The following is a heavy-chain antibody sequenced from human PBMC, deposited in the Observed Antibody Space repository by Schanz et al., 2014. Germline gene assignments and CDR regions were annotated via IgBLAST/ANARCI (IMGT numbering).Heavy chain of an antibody. CDR2: IKQDESER. Sequence: EVQLVESGGGVVQPGGSLRLSCAASGFTFTNLGMHWVRRAPGKGLEWVANIKQDESERSYVDSVKGRFTISRDNAKNSLYLQMNSLRAEDTAVYYCARDKGGYYPFDYWGQGTLVTVSS. J-gene: IGHJ4*02. D-gene: IGHD3-3*01. CDR1: GFTFTNLG. CDR3: ARDKGGYYPFDY. V-gene: IGHV3-7*01.